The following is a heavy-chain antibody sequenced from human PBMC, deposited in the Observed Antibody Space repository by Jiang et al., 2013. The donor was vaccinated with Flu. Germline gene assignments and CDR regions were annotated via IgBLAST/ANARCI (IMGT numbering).Heavy chain of an antibody. J-gene: IGHJ6*01. Sequence: GAEVKKPGASVKVSCKASGYTFTSYGISWVRQAPGQGLESMGWISAYNGNTNYAQQFQGRVTMTTDTSTSTVYMELRNLSSDDTAVYYCARRGGSYYNYYGMDVWGPRDHGHRLL. D-gene: IGHD1-26*01. CDR3: ARRGGSYYNYYGMDV. V-gene: IGHV1-18*04. CDR1: GYTFTSYG. CDR2: ISAYNGNT.